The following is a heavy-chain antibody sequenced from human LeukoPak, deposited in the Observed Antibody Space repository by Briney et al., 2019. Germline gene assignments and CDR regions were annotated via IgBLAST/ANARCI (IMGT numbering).Heavy chain of an antibody. D-gene: IGHD5-12*01. CDR2: VRFDGSNE. V-gene: IGHV3-30*02. J-gene: IGHJ4*02. Sequence: GGSLRLSCAASGFALGTSGMHWVRQAPGKGLEWVAFVRFDGSNEYYADSVKGRFTISRDTSKNTLFLQMKSLRVEDTAMYLCATESYGGYHSGGPKYWGLGTLVTVSS. CDR1: GFALGTSG. CDR3: ATESYGGYHSGGPKY.